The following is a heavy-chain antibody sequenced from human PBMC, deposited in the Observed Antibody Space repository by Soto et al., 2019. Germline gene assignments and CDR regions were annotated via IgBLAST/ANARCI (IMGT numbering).Heavy chain of an antibody. J-gene: IGHJ6*02. D-gene: IGHD3-10*02. CDR1: GGSISSGGYY. CDR2: IYYSGST. Sequence: SETLSLTCTVSGGSISSGGYYWSWIRQHPGKGLEWIGYIYYSGSTYYNPSLKSRVTISVDTSKNQFSLKLSSVTAADTAVYYCARDVRGATEEGYYYYYGMDVWGQGTTVTVSS. CDR3: ARDVRGATEEGYYYYYGMDV. V-gene: IGHV4-31*03.